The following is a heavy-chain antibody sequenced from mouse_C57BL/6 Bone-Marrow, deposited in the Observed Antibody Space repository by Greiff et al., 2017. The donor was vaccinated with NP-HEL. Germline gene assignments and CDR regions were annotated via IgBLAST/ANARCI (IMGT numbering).Heavy chain of an antibody. V-gene: IGHV1-64*01. Sequence: VQLQQPGAELVKPGASVKLSCKASGYTFTSYWMHWVKQRPGQGLEWIGMIHPNSGSTNYNEKFKSKATLTVDKSSSTAYMQLSSLTSEDSAVYYCARWGLETTVVATEENYFDYWGQGTTLTVSS. CDR3: ARWGLETTVVATEENYFDY. CDR2: IHPNSGST. CDR1: GYTFTSYW. J-gene: IGHJ2*01. D-gene: IGHD1-1*01.